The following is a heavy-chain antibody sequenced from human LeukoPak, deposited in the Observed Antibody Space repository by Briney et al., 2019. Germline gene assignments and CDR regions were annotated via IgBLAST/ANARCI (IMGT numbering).Heavy chain of an antibody. CDR1: GGPFSGYY. Sequence: PSETLSLTCAVYGGPFSGYYWGWIRQPPGKGLEWIGEINHSGSTNYNPSLKSRVTISVDTSKNQFSLKLSSVTAADTAVYYCARGRGSQLGYYYYYYMDVWGKGTTVTVSS. J-gene: IGHJ6*03. CDR3: ARGRGSQLGYYYYYYMDV. V-gene: IGHV4-34*01. D-gene: IGHD7-27*01. CDR2: INHSGST.